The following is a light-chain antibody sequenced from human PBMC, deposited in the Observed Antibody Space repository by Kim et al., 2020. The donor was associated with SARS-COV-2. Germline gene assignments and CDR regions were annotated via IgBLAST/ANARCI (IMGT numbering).Light chain of an antibody. CDR3: LQYGSPPST. J-gene: IGKJ5*01. Sequence: APGEKATLSCRASRGVTSNYLAWYQQKPGQAPRLLIYIASSRATGIPDRFSGSGSGTEFTLTISRLEPEDFAVYYCLQYGSPPSTFGQGTRLDIK. CDR1: RGVTSNY. CDR2: IAS. V-gene: IGKV3-20*01.